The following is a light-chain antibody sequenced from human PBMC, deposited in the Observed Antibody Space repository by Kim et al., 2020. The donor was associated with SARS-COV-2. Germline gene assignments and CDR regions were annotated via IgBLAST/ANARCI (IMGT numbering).Light chain of an antibody. V-gene: IGKV1-5*01. CDR1: QSIGAW. CDR3: QQYNTSGT. J-gene: IGKJ1*01. Sequence: SATVGERVTIPARASQSIGAWLAWYQQKPGQAPKLLIYDASSLERGVPSRFSGRGSGPEFTLTISSLQPDDFASYYCQQYNTSGTFGQGTKVDIK. CDR2: DAS.